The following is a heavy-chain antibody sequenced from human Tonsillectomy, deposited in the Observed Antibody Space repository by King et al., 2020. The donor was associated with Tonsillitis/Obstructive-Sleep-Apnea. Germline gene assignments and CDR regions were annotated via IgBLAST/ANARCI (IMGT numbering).Heavy chain of an antibody. CDR1: GFTFSGSA. J-gene: IGHJ3*02. CDR3: TRLRDYYDSSGPI. Sequence: VQLVESGGGLVQPGGSLKLSCAASGFTFSGSAVHWVRQASGKGLEWVGSIRDKANNYATAYAASVKGRVTITRDDSRNTAYLQMNSLNTEDTAVYYGTRLRDYYDSSGPIWGQGTVVTVSS. D-gene: IGHD3-22*01. CDR2: IRDKANNYAT. V-gene: IGHV3-73*01.